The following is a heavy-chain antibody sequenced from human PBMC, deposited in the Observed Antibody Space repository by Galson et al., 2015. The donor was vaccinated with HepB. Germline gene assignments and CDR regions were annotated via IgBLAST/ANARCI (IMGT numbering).Heavy chain of an antibody. CDR1: GFTFSNYA. CDR2: ISGSGATT. J-gene: IGHJ4*02. V-gene: IGHV3-23*01. D-gene: IGHD3-10*01. Sequence: SLRLSCAASGFTFSNYAMSWVRQAPGKGLEWVSGISGSGATTDYADSVKGRFSVSRDNSKNTLYLQMDSLRAEDTANYYCAKDFDRRLRGGYFDYWGQGILVTVSS. CDR3: AKDFDRRLRGGYFDY.